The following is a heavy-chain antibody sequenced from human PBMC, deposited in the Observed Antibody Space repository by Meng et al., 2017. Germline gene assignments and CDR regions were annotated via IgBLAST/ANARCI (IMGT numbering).Heavy chain of an antibody. V-gene: IGHV3-30*01. Sequence: GESLKISCAASGFTFSSYAMHWVRQAPGKGLEWVAVISYDGSNKYYADSVKGRFTISRDNSKNTLYLQMNSLRAEDTAVYYCARDSFRITMIVVVITGHDYCGQATL. CDR2: ISYDGSNK. J-gene: IGHJ4*02. CDR3: ARDSFRITMIVVVITGHDY. D-gene: IGHD3-22*01. CDR1: GFTFSSYA.